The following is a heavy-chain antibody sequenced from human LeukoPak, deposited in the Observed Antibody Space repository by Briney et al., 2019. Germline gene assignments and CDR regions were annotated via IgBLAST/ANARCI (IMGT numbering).Heavy chain of an antibody. CDR2: INPNSGGT. V-gene: IGHV1-2*04. Sequence: GASVKVSCKASGYPFTDYYMHWVRLAPGQGLEWMGWINPNSGGTNYVQKFQGWVTMTRDTSINTAYMELSRLTSDDTAVYYCARANFLYCSSTSCLFDYWGQGTLVTVSS. CDR1: GYPFTDYY. D-gene: IGHD2-2*01. J-gene: IGHJ4*02. CDR3: ARANFLYCSSTSCLFDY.